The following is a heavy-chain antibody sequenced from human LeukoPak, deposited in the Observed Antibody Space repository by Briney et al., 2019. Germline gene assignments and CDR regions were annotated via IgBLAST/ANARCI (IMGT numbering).Heavy chain of an antibody. Sequence: PSETLSLTCTVSGGSISSYYWSWIRQPPGKGLEWIGYVYFSGSTNYSPSLTNYNPSPKSRVTISGDTSKNQFSLKLSSVTAADTAVYYCARDDASDGSGGHFDYWGQGTLVTVSS. CDR1: GGSISSYY. CDR3: ARDDASDGSGGHFDY. V-gene: IGHV4-59*01. J-gene: IGHJ4*02. D-gene: IGHD3-10*01. CDR2: VYFSGSTNYSPSLT.